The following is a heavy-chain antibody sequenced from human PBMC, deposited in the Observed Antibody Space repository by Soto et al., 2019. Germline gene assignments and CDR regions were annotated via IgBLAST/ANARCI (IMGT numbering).Heavy chain of an antibody. J-gene: IGHJ4*02. CDR2: IYHSGST. Sequence: SETLSLTCAVSGGSISSSNWWSWVRQPPGKGLEWIGEIYHSGSTNYNPSLKSRVTISVDKSKNQFSLKLSSVTAADTAVYYCELGLYSGSFYPFDYWGQGTLVTVSS. CDR1: GGSISSSNW. V-gene: IGHV4-4*02. CDR3: ELGLYSGSFYPFDY. D-gene: IGHD1-26*01.